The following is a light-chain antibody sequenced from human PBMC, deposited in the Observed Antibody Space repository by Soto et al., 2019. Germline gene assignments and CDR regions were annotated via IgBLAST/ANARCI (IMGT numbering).Light chain of an antibody. CDR2: SNN. CDR1: SSNIGRNT. Sequence: QSVLTQPPSASGTPGQRVTISCSGSSSNIGRNTVHWYQQLPGTAPKLLIYSNNLRPSGVPDRFSGSKSGTSASLAISGLQSADEADYYCAAWDDSLNGVVFGGGTKLTVL. CDR3: AAWDDSLNGVV. J-gene: IGLJ2*01. V-gene: IGLV1-44*01.